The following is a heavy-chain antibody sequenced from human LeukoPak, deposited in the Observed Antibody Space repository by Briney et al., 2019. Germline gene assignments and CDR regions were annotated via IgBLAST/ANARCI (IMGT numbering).Heavy chain of an antibody. J-gene: IGHJ6*02. Sequence: GRSLRLSCAASGFTFDDYAMHWVRQAPGKGLEWVSGISWNSGSIGYADSVKGRFTISRDNAKNSLYLQMNSLRAEDTALYYCAKDAGYGSGWYKDYYYGMDVWGQGTTVTVSS. CDR2: ISWNSGSI. CDR1: GFTFDDYA. D-gene: IGHD6-19*01. CDR3: AKDAGYGSGWYKDYYYGMDV. V-gene: IGHV3-9*01.